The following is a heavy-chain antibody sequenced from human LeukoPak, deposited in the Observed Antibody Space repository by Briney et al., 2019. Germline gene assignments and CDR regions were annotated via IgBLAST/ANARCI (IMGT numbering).Heavy chain of an antibody. Sequence: GGSLRLSCAASGFTVSNNYMNWVRQAPGKGLEWVSSISSSSSYIYYADSVKGRFTISRDNAKNSLYLQMNSLRAEDTAVYYCARDSYSSSSHFDYWGQGTLVTVSS. J-gene: IGHJ4*02. D-gene: IGHD6-6*01. V-gene: IGHV3-21*01. CDR3: ARDSYSSSSHFDY. CDR2: ISSSSSYI. CDR1: GFTVSNNY.